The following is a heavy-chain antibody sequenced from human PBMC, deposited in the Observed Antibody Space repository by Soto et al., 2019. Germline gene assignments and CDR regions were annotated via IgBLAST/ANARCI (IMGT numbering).Heavy chain of an antibody. CDR1: GGSISSGGYY. D-gene: IGHD1-7*01. Sequence: PSETLSLTCTVSGGSISSGGYYWSWIRQHPGKGLEWIGYIYYSGSTYYNPSLKSRVTMTTDTSTSTAYMELRSLRSDDTAVYYCARVPRTYNWFDPWGQGTLVTVSS. J-gene: IGHJ5*02. CDR2: IYYSGST. CDR3: ARVPRTYNWFDP. V-gene: IGHV4-31*03.